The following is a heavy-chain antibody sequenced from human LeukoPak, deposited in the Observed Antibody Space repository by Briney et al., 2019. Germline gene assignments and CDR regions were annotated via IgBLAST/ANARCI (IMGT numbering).Heavy chain of an antibody. CDR2: ISWNSGSI. CDR3: ARVSQRRSYDSSGRSTLPDAFDI. CDR1: GFTFDDYA. D-gene: IGHD3-22*01. Sequence: PGGSLRLSCAASGFTFDDYAMHWVRQAPGKGLEWVSGISWNSGSIGYADSVKGRFTISRDNAKNSLYLQMNSLRAEDTALYYCARVSQRRSYDSSGRSTLPDAFDIGVQGTMVTVSS. V-gene: IGHV3-9*01. J-gene: IGHJ3*02.